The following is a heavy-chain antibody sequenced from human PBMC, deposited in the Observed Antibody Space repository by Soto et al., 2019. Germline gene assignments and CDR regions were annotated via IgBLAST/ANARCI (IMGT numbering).Heavy chain of an antibody. J-gene: IGHJ4*02. CDR3: AFPATADFDY. CDR2: IYHSGTT. D-gene: IGHD6-13*01. V-gene: IGHV4-4*02. CDR1: GGSISSTNW. Sequence: PSETLSLTSAVSGGSISSTNWWTWVRQSPGRGLEWIGEIYHSGTTNYSPSLKSRVNIAVDMSTNHFSLTLISVTAADTAVYYCAFPATADFDYWGKGILVTVSS.